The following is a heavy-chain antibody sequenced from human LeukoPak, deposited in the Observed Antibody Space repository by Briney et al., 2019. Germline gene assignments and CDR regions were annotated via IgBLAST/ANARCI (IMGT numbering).Heavy chain of an antibody. V-gene: IGHV3-30*02. J-gene: IGHJ3*02. CDR2: IRYDGSNK. Sequence: GGSLRLSCAASGFTSSNDGMHWVRQAPGKGLDWVAFIRYDGSNKYYADSVKGRFTISRDNSKNTLYLQMNSLRAEDTAVYYCARALGCSSTSCHAAFDIWGQGTMVTVSS. CDR1: GFTSSNDG. CDR3: ARALGCSSTSCHAAFDI. D-gene: IGHD2-2*01.